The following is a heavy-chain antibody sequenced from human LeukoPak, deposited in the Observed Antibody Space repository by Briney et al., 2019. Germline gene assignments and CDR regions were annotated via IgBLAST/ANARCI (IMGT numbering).Heavy chain of an antibody. J-gene: IGHJ4*02. CDR2: IFYSGST. V-gene: IGHV4-4*02. CDR1: GXSISSSTW. D-gene: IGHD3-9*01. CDR3: ASGGLVSRYLDH. Sequence: SETLSLTCAVSGXSISSSTWWTWVRQPPGKGLEWIGEIFYSGSTNSNPSLKSRLTMSVDESKHEFSLKLTSVTAADTAIYYCASGGLVSRYLDHWGQGILVTVSP.